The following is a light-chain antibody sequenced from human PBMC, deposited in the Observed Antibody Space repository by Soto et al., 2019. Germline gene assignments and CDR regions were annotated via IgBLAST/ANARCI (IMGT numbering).Light chain of an antibody. J-gene: IGKJ1*01. CDR1: QDISSY. CDR3: QQSYKTPWT. Sequence: DIQLIQSPSSLSASLGDRVTITCRANQDISSYLIWYQHKLGQAPKLLIHAASTLASGVPSRFSGSESGTDFTLTISGLEHEDSATYYCQQSYKTPWTFGQGTKV. V-gene: IGKV1-39*01. CDR2: AAS.